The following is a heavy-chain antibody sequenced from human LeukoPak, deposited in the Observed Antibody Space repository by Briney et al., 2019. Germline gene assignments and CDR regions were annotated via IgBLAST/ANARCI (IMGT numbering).Heavy chain of an antibody. CDR1: GFTFTNYG. V-gene: IGHV3-30*02. Sequence: PGGSLRLSCATSGFTFTNYGMHWVRQAPGKGLEWVAFIRYDETKEFYADSVKGRFTVSRDNSKSTLYLQMNSLRPEDTGVYCCAKAAVATGYHYTYYMDVWGKGTTVT. D-gene: IGHD1-1*01. CDR3: AKAAVATGYHYTYYMDV. J-gene: IGHJ6*03. CDR2: IRYDETKE.